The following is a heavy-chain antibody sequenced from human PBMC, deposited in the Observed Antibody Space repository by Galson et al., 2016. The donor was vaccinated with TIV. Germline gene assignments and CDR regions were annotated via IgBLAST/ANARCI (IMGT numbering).Heavy chain of an antibody. V-gene: IGHV3-74*01. CDR3: ARRRYSGTYVEDD. D-gene: IGHD1-26*01. J-gene: IGHJ4*02. CDR2: IKMDGSTT. CDR1: GFTFSNYW. Sequence: SLRLSCAASGFTFSNYWMHWVRQAPGKGLVWVSRIKMDGSTTNYADSVKGRFTISRDNAKNTLYLQMNNRRAEDTAVYYCARRRYSGTYVEDDWGQGTLVTGSS.